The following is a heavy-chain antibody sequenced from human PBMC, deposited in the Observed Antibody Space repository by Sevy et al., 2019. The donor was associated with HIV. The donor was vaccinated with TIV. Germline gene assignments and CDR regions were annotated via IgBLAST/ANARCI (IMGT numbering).Heavy chain of an antibody. D-gene: IGHD6-19*01. J-gene: IGHJ4*02. CDR2: ISYDGSNK. Sequence: GGSLRLSCAASGFTFSSYAMHWVRQAPGKGLEWVAVISYDGSNKYYADSVKGRFTISKDNSKNTLYVQMNSLRAEDTAVYYCARAGYSSGWFFDYWGQGTLVSVSS. CDR1: GFTFSSYA. CDR3: ARAGYSSGWFFDY. V-gene: IGHV3-30-3*01.